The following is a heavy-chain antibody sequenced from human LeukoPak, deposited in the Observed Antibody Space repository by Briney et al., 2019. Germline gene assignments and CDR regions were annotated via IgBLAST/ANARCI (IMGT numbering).Heavy chain of an antibody. CDR3: VKDQGQVYGYFDS. V-gene: IGHV3-30*02. J-gene: IGHJ4*02. D-gene: IGHD6-6*01. CDR1: GFTFSNYG. CDR2: VYYDGRNK. Sequence: GGSLRLSCAASGFTFSNYGMHWVRQAPGKGLEWVAFVYYDGRNKFYAASVKGRFTISRDNSRNSLYIQMNSLRTEDSAVYYCVKDQGQVYGYFDSWGQGTLVTVSS.